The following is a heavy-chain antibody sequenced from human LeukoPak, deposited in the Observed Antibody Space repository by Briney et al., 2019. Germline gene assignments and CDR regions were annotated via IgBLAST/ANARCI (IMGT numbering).Heavy chain of an antibody. D-gene: IGHD1-14*01. CDR1: GFTFSSYG. Sequence: GGSLRLSCAASGFTFSSYGMHWVRQAPGKGLEWMAVIWYDGSNKYYADSVKGRFTISRDNSKNTLFLQMNRLRVEDTAVCYCARDSDRSLGYWGQGTLVTVSS. CDR3: ARDSDRSLGY. V-gene: IGHV3-33*01. J-gene: IGHJ4*02. CDR2: IWYDGSNK.